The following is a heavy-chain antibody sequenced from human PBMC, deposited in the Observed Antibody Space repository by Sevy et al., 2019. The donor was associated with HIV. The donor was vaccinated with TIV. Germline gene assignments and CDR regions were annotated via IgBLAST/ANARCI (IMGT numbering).Heavy chain of an antibody. CDR3: ARDADIVVVPAAEFDY. D-gene: IGHD2-2*01. CDR2: ISSSSSYI. CDR1: GFTFSSYS. J-gene: IGHJ4*02. Sequence: GESLKISCAASGFTFSSYSMNWVRQAPGKGLEWVSSISSSSSYIYYADSVKGRFTISRDNAKNSLYLQMNSLRAEDTAVYYCARDADIVVVPAAEFDYWGQGTLVTVSS. V-gene: IGHV3-21*01.